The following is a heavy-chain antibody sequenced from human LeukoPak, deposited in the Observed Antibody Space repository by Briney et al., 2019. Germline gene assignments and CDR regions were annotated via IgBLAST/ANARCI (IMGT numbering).Heavy chain of an antibody. D-gene: IGHD3-10*01. J-gene: IGHJ4*02. CDR1: GFTFSSYE. Sequence: GGSLRLSCAASGFTFSSYEMNWVRQAPGKGLEWVSYISSSGSTIYYADSVKGRFTISRDNAKNSLYLQMNSLRAEDTAVYYCASSITMVRGPTRGLFDYWGRGTLVTVSS. CDR2: ISSSGSTI. V-gene: IGHV3-48*03. CDR3: ASSITMVRGPTRGLFDY.